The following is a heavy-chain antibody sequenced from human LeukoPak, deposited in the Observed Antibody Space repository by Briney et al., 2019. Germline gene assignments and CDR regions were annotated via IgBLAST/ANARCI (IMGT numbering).Heavy chain of an antibody. CDR2: ISYSWIT. J-gene: IGHJ5*02. CDR3: ARGLSSSSWYNWFDP. D-gene: IGHD6-13*01. Sequence: SETLSLTCTVSGGSISSSSYYWGWIRQPPGKGLEWIASISYSWITYYNPSLKSRVIISVDTSKNQFSLKLSSVTAADTAVYFCARGLSSSSWYNWFDPWGQGTLATVSS. CDR1: GGSISSSSYY. V-gene: IGHV4-39*01.